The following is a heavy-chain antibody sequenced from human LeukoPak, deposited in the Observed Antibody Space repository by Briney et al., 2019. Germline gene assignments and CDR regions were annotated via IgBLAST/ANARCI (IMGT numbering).Heavy chain of an antibody. CDR3: AELGITMIGGV. CDR2: SSRSGNTI. Sequence: GGSLRLSCAASGFTFRSYEMNWVRQAPGKGLEWVSYSSRSGNTIYYADSVKGRFTISRDNAKNSLYLQMNSLRAEDTAVYYCAELGITMIGGVWGKGTTVTISS. D-gene: IGHD3-10*02. J-gene: IGHJ6*04. V-gene: IGHV3-48*03. CDR1: GFTFRSYE.